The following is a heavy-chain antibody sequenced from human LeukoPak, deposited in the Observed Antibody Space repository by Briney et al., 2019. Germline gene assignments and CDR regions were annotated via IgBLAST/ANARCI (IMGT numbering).Heavy chain of an antibody. CDR1: GFNLFSYA. CDR2: ICGCGGST. V-gene: IGHV3-23*01. D-gene: IGHD6-13*01. J-gene: IGHJ6*02. Sequence: GGVLRLSCSGPGFNLFSYALSWGRPGPGEGVEGVSAICGCGGSTYYADSVKGRFTISRDNSKNTLYLQMNSLRAEDTAVYYCAKDWRAAAVGYGMDVWGQGTTVTVSS. CDR3: AKDWRAAAVGYGMDV.